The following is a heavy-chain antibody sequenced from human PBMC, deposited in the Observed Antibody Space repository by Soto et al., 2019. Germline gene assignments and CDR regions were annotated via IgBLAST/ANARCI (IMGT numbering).Heavy chain of an antibody. V-gene: IGHV1-69*01. D-gene: IGHD3-22*01. J-gene: IGHJ6*02. CDR3: AGGRIVVVGSRAYYGMDV. Sequence: QVHLLLQSGAEVKKPGSSVKVSCKASGGTPSNSAISWVRQAPGQGLEWMGGIIPVFGLVKYAQNFQGRGTITADDSTHRAYMELSSLRPEDTAVYYCAGGRIVVVGSRAYYGMDVWGQGTTVTVSS. CDR2: IIPVFGLV. CDR1: GGTPSNSA.